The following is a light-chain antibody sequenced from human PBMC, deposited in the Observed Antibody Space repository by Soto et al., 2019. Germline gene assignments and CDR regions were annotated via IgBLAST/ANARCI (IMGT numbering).Light chain of an antibody. Sequence: EVVLTQSPGTLSLSPGERVTLSCRASQSVASSYLAWYQQKPGRAPRLLFYGASTRPTGIPDRFSGSGSGTEFCLTISSVQSEDFAVYYCQQYDSWPLTFGGGTKVEIK. CDR3: QQYDSWPLT. CDR2: GAS. CDR1: QSVASSY. J-gene: IGKJ4*01. V-gene: IGKV3-20*01.